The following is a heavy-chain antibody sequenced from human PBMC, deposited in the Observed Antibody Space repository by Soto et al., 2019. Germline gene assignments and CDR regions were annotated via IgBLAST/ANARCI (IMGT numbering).Heavy chain of an antibody. Sequence: SETLSLTCTVSGGSISSYYWSWIRQPPGKGLEWIGYIYYSGSTNYNPSLKSRVTISVDTSKNQFSLKLSSVTAADTAVYYCARDLTFGGVIQPGAGVGSDAFDIWGQGTMVTVSS. J-gene: IGHJ3*02. CDR1: GGSISSYY. CDR2: IYYSGST. CDR3: ARDLTFGGVIQPGAGVGSDAFDI. V-gene: IGHV4-59*01. D-gene: IGHD3-16*01.